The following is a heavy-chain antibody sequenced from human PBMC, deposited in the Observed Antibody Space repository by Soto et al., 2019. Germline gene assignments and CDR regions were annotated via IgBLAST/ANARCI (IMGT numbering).Heavy chain of an antibody. Sequence: SVQVSCKASGGTFSSYAISWVRQAPGQGLEWMGGIIPIFGTANYAQKFQGRVTITADESTSTAYMELSSLRSEDTAVYYCARDLYYDSSGSVNAFDIWGQGTMVTVSS. D-gene: IGHD3-22*01. CDR1: GGTFSSYA. V-gene: IGHV1-69*13. CDR3: ARDLYYDSSGSVNAFDI. J-gene: IGHJ3*02. CDR2: IIPIFGTA.